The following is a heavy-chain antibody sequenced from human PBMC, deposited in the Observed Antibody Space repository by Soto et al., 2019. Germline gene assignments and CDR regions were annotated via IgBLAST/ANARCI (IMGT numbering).Heavy chain of an antibody. Sequence: XGSLRLSCSASGVTFSSNWMHWVRQAPGKGLVWVSRINGDGSITSYADSVKGQFTISRDNAKNTLYLQMNSLRAEDTAVYYCARGSSSWYVSFDYWGQGTLVTVSS. V-gene: IGHV3-74*01. CDR2: INGDGSIT. D-gene: IGHD6-13*01. CDR3: ARGSSSWYVSFDY. CDR1: GVTFSSNW. J-gene: IGHJ4*02.